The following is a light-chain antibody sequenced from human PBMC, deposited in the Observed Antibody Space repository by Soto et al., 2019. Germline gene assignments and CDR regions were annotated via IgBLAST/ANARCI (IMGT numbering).Light chain of an antibody. CDR3: QHYSCYSRT. J-gene: IGKJ1*01. CDR1: QTIDTW. CDR2: KAS. Sequence: DIQMTQSPSTLSASIGDGVTITCRASQTIDTWLAWYQQKPGKAPKLLIYKASSLQTGVPSRFSGSGSGTEFTRTISSLQPADFATYYCQHYSCYSRTFGQGTKVEVK. V-gene: IGKV1-5*03.